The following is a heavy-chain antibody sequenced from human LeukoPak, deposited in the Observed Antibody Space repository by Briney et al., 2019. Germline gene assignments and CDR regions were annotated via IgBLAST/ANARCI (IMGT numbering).Heavy chain of an antibody. D-gene: IGHD5-18*01. V-gene: IGHV5-51*01. CDR1: GYRFTSYW. CDR3: ARQLQRGYSYSDY. CDR2: IYPGDSDT. Sequence: GESLKISCKGSGYRFTSYWIGWVRPMPGKGLEWMGIIYPGDSDTRYSPSSQGQVTISADKSIGTAYLQWSSLKASDTAMYYCARQLQRGYSYSDYWGQGTLVTVSS. J-gene: IGHJ4*02.